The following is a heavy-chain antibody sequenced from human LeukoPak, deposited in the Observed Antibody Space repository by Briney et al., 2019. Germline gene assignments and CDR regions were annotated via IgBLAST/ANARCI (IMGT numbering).Heavy chain of an antibody. CDR3: ARRAFSSGYYYFDY. V-gene: IGHV4-59*08. CDR1: GGSTSSYY. D-gene: IGHD3-22*01. CDR2: IYYSGST. Sequence: PSETLSLTCTVSGGSTSSYYWSWIRQPPGKGLEWIGYIYYSGSTNYNPSLKSRVTISVDTSKNQFSLKLSSVTAADTAVYYCARRAFSSGYYYFDYWGQGTLVTVSS. J-gene: IGHJ4*02.